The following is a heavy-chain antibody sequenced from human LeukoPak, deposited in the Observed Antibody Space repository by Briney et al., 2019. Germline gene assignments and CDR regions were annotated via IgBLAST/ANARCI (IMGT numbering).Heavy chain of an antibody. J-gene: IGHJ4*02. CDR1: GFTFSSYW. D-gene: IGHD6-6*01. CDR2: INTDGSST. Sequence: PGGSLRLSCAASGFTFSSYWMHWVRQAPGKGLVWVSRINTDGSSTSYADSVKGRFTISRDNAKNTLYLQMNSLRAEDTAVYYCARVPRQLGVDYWGQGTLVTVSS. CDR3: ARVPRQLGVDY. V-gene: IGHV3-74*01.